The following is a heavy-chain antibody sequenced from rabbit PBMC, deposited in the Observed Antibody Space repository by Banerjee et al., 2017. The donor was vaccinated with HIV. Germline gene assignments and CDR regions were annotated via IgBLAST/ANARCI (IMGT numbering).Heavy chain of an antibody. J-gene: IGHJ4*01. Sequence: QSLEESGGDLVKPGASLTLTCTASGFTLSSYAMCWVRQAPGKGLEWIACIYAGSSGSTYYASWAKGRFTISKTSSTTVTLQMTSLTGADTATYFCARAANSIAYDSKLWGPGTLVTVS. CDR1: GFTLSSYA. CDR3: ARAANSIAYDSKL. CDR2: IYAGSSGST. V-gene: IGHV1S40*01. D-gene: IGHD1-1*01.